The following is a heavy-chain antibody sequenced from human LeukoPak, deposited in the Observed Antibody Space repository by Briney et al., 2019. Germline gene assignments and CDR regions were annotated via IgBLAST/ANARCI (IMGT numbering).Heavy chain of an antibody. Sequence: SQTLSLTCTVSGPSISSYYSSWIRQPPGKGLEWIGYIYYSGSTNYNPSLKSRVTISVDTSKNQFSLKLSSVTAADTAVYYCARVLAGHDAFDIWGQGTMVTVSS. D-gene: IGHD3-9*01. CDR2: IYYSGST. CDR1: GPSISSYY. V-gene: IGHV4-59*01. J-gene: IGHJ3*02. CDR3: ARVLAGHDAFDI.